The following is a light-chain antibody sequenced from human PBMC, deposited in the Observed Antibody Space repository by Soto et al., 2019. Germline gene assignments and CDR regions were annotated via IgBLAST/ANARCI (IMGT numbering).Light chain of an antibody. CDR2: DVS. J-gene: IGLJ2*01. Sequence: QSVLTQPASESGSPGQSITISCTGTSSDVGGYNYVSWYQQHPGKAPKLMIYDVSNRPSGVSYRFSGSKSANTASLTISGLQAEDEADYYCSSYTSSATLVFGGGTKVTVL. CDR3: SSYTSSATLV. CDR1: SSDVGGYNY. V-gene: IGLV2-14*01.